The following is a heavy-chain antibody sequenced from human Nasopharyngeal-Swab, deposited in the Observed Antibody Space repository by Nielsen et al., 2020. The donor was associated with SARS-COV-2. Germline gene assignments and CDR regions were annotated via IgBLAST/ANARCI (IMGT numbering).Heavy chain of an antibody. D-gene: IGHD6-13*01. CDR3: VRSSSWYYFDY. CDR2: IYYNGNT. J-gene: IGHJ4*02. V-gene: IGHV4-39*01. CDR1: GDSIAYSTFY. Sequence: GSLRLSCTVSGDSIAYSTFYWGWIRQPPGKGLEWIGNIYYNGNTYQNPSLKSRLTISVDKSKNQFSLKLGSVTAADTAVYYCVRSSSWYYFDYWAQGTQVTVSS.